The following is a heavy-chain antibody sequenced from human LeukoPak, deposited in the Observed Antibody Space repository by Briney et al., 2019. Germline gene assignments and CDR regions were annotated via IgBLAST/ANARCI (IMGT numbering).Heavy chain of an antibody. CDR3: ARGDPGGNPSYYYYYYMDV. CDR2: IIPIFGTA. J-gene: IGHJ6*03. D-gene: IGHD4-23*01. V-gene: IGHV1-69*05. CDR1: GGTFSSYA. Sequence: SVKVSCKASGGTFSSYAISWVRQAPGQGLEWMGGIIPIFGTANYAQKFKGRVTITTDESTSTAYMELSSLRSEDTAVYYCARGDPGGNPSYYYYYYMDVWGKGTTVTVSS.